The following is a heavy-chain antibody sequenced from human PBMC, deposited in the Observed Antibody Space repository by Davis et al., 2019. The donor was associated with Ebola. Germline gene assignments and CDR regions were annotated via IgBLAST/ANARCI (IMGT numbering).Heavy chain of an antibody. CDR3: ARFADTAMEGDY. CDR2: IYPGDSDT. CDR1: GYSFTTNW. Sequence: KVSCKASGYSFTTNWIGWVRQMPGKGLEWMGIIYPGDSDTRYSPSFQGQVTISADKSISTAYLQWSSLKASDTAMYYCARFADTAMEGDYWAQGTLVTVSS. V-gene: IGHV5-51*01. D-gene: IGHD5-18*01. J-gene: IGHJ4*02.